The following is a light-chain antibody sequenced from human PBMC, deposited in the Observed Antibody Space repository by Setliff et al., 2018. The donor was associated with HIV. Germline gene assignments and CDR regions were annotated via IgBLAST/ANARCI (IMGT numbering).Light chain of an antibody. CDR1: SSDVGGYNY. V-gene: IGLV2-8*01. Sequence: SALTQPPSASGSPGQSVTISCTGTSSDVGGYNYVSWYQQHPGEAPKLMIYEVSKRPSGVPDRFSGSKSGNTASLTVSGLQAEDEADYYCSSYAGSNNLVFGGGTK. J-gene: IGLJ2*01. CDR3: SSYAGSNNLV. CDR2: EVS.